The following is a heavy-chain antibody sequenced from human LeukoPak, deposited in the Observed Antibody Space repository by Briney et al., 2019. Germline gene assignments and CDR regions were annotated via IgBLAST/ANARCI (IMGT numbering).Heavy chain of an antibody. CDR1: GFTFSNYW. J-gene: IGHJ4*02. V-gene: IGHV3-7*01. CDR2: IKQDASEK. Sequence: PGGSLRLSCEVPGFTFSNYWMSWIRQAPGKGLEWVANIKQDASEKYYVDSVKGRFTISRDNAKNSVYLQMNSLRADDTAVYLCARDVLGGFFDYWGQGTLVTVSS. D-gene: IGHD1-26*01. CDR3: ARDVLGGFFDY.